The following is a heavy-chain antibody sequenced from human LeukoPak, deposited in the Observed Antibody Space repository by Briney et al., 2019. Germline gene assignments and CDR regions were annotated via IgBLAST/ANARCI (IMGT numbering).Heavy chain of an antibody. J-gene: IGHJ4*02. V-gene: IGHV3-30*04. CDR1: GFTFSTYT. CDR3: ARGSGYSYSFTGRERTKSRLDY. Sequence: GGSLRLSCAASGFTFSTYTIHWVRQAPGKGLEWVAVISYDGSIKYYADSVKGRFTISRDNSTNTLYLQMNSLRAEDTAVYYCARGSGYSYSFTGRERTKSRLDYWGQGTLVTVSS. D-gene: IGHD5-18*01. CDR2: ISYDGSIK.